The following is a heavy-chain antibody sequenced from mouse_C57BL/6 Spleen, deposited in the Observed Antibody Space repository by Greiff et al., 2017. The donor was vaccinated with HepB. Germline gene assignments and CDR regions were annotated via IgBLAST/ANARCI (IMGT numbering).Heavy chain of an antibody. Sequence: VQGVESGGGLVQPGGSLSLSCAASGFTFTDYYMSWVRQPPGKALEWLGFIRNKANGYTTEYSASVKGRFTISRDNSQSILYLQMNALRAEDSATYYCASSSSYVDWYFDVWGTGTTVTVSS. CDR3: ASSSSYVDWYFDV. CDR2: IRNKANGYTT. V-gene: IGHV7-3*01. J-gene: IGHJ1*03. D-gene: IGHD1-1*01. CDR1: GFTFTDYY.